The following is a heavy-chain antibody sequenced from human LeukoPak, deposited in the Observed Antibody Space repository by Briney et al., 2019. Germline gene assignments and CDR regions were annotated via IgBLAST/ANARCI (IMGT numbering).Heavy chain of an antibody. CDR1: GFTFTKYW. CDR3: ARDGHDMPGGIIIGSYFDY. V-gene: IGHV3-74*01. CDR2: INRDGTSS. J-gene: IGHJ4*02. Sequence: GGSLRLSCAASGFTFTKYWMYWVRQAPGKGLVWVARINRDGTSSSYADSVKGRFTVSRDNAENTLYLQMNSLKDEDTAVYYCARDGHDMPGGIIIGSYFDYWGQGTLVTVAS. D-gene: IGHD3-10*01.